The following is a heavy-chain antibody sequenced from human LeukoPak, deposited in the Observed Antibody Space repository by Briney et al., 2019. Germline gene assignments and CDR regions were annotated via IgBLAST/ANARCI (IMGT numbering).Heavy chain of an antibody. CDR3: ARVRAVAGESSNFDY. CDR1: GYTFTGYY. Sequence: ASVKVSCKASGYTFTGYYMHWVRQAPGQGVEWMGWINPNSGGTNYAQKFPGRVTMTRDTCISTAYMELSRLRSDDTALYYCARVRAVAGESSNFDYWGQGTLVTVCS. D-gene: IGHD6-19*01. CDR2: INPNSGGT. V-gene: IGHV1-2*02. J-gene: IGHJ4*02.